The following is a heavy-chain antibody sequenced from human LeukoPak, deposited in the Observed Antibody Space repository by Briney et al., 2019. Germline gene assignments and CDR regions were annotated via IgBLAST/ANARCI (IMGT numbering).Heavy chain of an antibody. CDR1: GYTFTSYY. Sequence: GASVKVSCKASGYTFTSYYIHWVRQAPGQGLEWMGVINPSGDSTTYAQNFQGRVTMTRDTSTSTVYMELSSLRAEDTAVYYCARDNYYDSSGYDFDYWGQGTLVTVSS. J-gene: IGHJ4*02. V-gene: IGHV1-46*01. CDR3: ARDNYYDSSGYDFDY. CDR2: INPSGDST. D-gene: IGHD3-22*01.